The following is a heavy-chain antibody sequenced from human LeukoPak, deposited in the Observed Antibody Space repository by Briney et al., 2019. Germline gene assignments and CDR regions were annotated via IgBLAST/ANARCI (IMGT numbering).Heavy chain of an antibody. Sequence: PGGSLRLSCAASGFTFSSYWMHWVRQAPGKGLVWVSRINSDGSSTSYADSVKGRFTISRDNAKNALYLQMNSLRAEDTAVYYCARVRIAAAGTWRSGMDVWGQGTTVTVSS. J-gene: IGHJ6*02. V-gene: IGHV3-74*01. D-gene: IGHD6-13*01. CDR2: INSDGSST. CDR1: GFTFSSYW. CDR3: ARVRIAAAGTWRSGMDV.